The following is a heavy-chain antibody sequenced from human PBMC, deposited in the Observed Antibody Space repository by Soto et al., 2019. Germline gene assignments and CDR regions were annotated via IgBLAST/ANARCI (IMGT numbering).Heavy chain of an antibody. CDR3: ARGLLWFGEIPFNWFDP. J-gene: IGHJ5*02. CDR1: GGSISSGGYY. Sequence: QVQLQESGSGLVKPSQTLSLTCTVSGGSISSGGYYWSWIRQHPGKGLEWIGYIYYSGGTYYKPSLKSRVTISVDTSKNQFSLKLSSVTAADTAVYYCARGLLWFGEIPFNWFDPWGQGALVTVSS. V-gene: IGHV4-31*03. CDR2: IYYSGGT. D-gene: IGHD3-10*01.